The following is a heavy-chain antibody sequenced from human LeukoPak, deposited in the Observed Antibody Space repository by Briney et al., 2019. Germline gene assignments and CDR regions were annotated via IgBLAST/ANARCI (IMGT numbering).Heavy chain of an antibody. D-gene: IGHD7-27*01. CDR2: IRYDGSNK. Sequence: PGGSLRLSCAASGFTFSSYGMHWVRQAPGKGLEWVAFIRYDGSNKYYADSVKGRFTISRDNSKNTLYLQMNSLRAEDTALYHCARRTATGDWYFDYWGQGTLVTVSS. J-gene: IGHJ4*02. V-gene: IGHV3-30*02. CDR3: ARRTATGDWYFDY. CDR1: GFTFSSYG.